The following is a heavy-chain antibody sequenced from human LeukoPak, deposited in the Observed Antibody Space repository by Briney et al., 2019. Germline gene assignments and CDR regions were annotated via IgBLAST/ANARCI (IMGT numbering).Heavy chain of an antibody. Sequence: SETLSLTCAVYGGSFSGYYWSWIRQPPGKGLEWIGEINHSGSTNYNPSLKSRVTISVDTSKNQFSLKLSSVTAADTAVYYCARDPNSGSYADWGQGTLVTVSS. V-gene: IGHV4-34*01. D-gene: IGHD1-26*01. CDR3: ARDPNSGSYAD. J-gene: IGHJ4*02. CDR2: INHSGST. CDR1: GGSFSGYY.